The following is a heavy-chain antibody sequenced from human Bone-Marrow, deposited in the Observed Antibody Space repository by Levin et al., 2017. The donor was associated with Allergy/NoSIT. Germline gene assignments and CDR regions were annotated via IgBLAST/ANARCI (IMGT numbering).Heavy chain of an antibody. J-gene: IGHJ6*02. CDR1: GYTFTSYD. Sequence: ASVKVSCKASGYTFTSYDINWVRQATGQGLEWMGWMNPNSGNTGYAQKFQGRVTMTRNTSISTAYMELSSLRSEDTAVYYCARADCSSTSCYTYSSSSGYYYGMDVWGQGTTVTVSS. D-gene: IGHD2-2*01. V-gene: IGHV1-8*01. CDR2: MNPNSGNT. CDR3: ARADCSSTSCYTYSSSSGYYYGMDV.